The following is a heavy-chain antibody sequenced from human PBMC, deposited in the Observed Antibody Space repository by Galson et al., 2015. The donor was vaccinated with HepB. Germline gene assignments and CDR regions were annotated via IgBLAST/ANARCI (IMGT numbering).Heavy chain of an antibody. CDR1: GFTFSSYA. CDR2: ISGSGGST. Sequence: SLRLSCAASGFTFSSYAMSWVRQAPGKGLEWVSAISGSGGSTYYADSVKGRFTISRDNSKNTLYLQMNSLSAEDTAVYYCAKETRYYYYYYMDVWGKGTTVTVSS. V-gene: IGHV3-23*01. CDR3: AKETRYYYYYYMDV. J-gene: IGHJ6*03.